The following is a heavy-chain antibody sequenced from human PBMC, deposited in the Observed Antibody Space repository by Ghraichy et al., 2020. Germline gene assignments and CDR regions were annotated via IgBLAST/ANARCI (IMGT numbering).Heavy chain of an antibody. Sequence: GGTLRLSCAASGFIFSNYGMHWVRQAPGKGLEWLGVVSYEGSVKYYAGSVMGRFTISRDNSKNTLYLQINSLRLEDTAMYYCAKETIPRSGRIAFNTWGHGTRGTVSS. J-gene: IGHJ3*02. CDR3: AKETIPRSGRIAFNT. CDR1: GFIFSNYG. CDR2: VSYEGSVK. D-gene: IGHD1-1*01. V-gene: IGHV3-30*18.